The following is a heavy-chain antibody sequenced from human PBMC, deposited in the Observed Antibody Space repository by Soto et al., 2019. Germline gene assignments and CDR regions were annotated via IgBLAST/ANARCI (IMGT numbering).Heavy chain of an antibody. J-gene: IGHJ6*02. CDR2: ISYDGDNK. D-gene: IGHD3-10*01. Sequence: GGSLGLCCAASGVTFSNYGMHWVRQAPGKGLEWVAVISYDGDNKYYADSLKGRFAISRDNSKNTLYLQMNSLRPEDTAVYYCAKDIALVRGVIIDLDVWGQGTTVTVSS. V-gene: IGHV3-30*18. CDR3: AKDIALVRGVIIDLDV. CDR1: GVTFSNYG.